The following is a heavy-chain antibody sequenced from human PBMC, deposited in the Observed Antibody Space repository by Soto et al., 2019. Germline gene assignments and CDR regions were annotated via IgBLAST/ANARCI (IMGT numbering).Heavy chain of an antibody. CDR1: GFTFSSYA. CDR2: ISYDGSNK. J-gene: IGHJ4*02. D-gene: IGHD3-3*01. CDR3: ATLYDFWSGYYSGNDY. V-gene: IGHV3-30-3*01. Sequence: QVQLVESGGGVVQPGRSLRLSCAASGFTFSSYAMHWVRQAPGKGLEWVAVISYDGSNKYYADSVKGRFTISRDNSKNTLYLQMNSLRAEDTAVYYCATLYDFWSGYYSGNDYWGQGTLVTVSS.